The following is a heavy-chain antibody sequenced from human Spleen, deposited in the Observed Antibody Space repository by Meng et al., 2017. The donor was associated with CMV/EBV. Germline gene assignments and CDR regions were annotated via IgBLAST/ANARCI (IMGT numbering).Heavy chain of an antibody. CDR3: ASSKDMTDGMDV. V-gene: IGHV3-74*01. D-gene: IGHD2-15*01. Sequence: GESLKISCAASGFSLGSHWMHWVRQAPGKGLVWVSGINGDGSSTRYADSVEGRFTISRDNAKNTLYLQVNSLTVDDTAVYYCASSKDMTDGMDVWGQGTTVTVSS. J-gene: IGHJ6*02. CDR2: INGDGSST. CDR1: GFSLGSHW.